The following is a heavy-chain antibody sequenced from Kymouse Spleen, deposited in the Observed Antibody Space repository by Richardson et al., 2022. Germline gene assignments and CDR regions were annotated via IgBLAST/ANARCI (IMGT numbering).Heavy chain of an antibody. CDR2: INHSGST. CDR1: GGSFSGYY. V-gene: IGHV4-34*01. CDR3: ARGFIVGATYFDY. D-gene: IGHD1-26*01. J-gene: IGHJ4*02. Sequence: QVQLQQWGAGLLKPSETLSLTCAVYGGSFSGYYWSWIRQPPGKGLEWIGEINHSGSTNYNPSLKSRVTISVDTSKNQFSLKLSSVTAADTAVYYCARGFIVGATYFDYWGQGTLVTVSS.